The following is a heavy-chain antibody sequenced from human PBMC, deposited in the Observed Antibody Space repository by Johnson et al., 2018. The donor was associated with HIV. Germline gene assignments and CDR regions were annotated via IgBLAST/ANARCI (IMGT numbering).Heavy chain of an antibody. Sequence: VQLVESGGGMVKPGGSLRLSCAASGFTVSSNYMSWVRQAPGKGLEWVSLIYSGGTTYYADSVKGRFTISRDNSKNTLYLQMNSLRAEDTAVYYCAKDQHIVVVTADDAFDIWGQGTMVTVSS. CDR1: GFTVSSNY. D-gene: IGHD2-21*02. J-gene: IGHJ3*02. CDR2: IYSGGTT. CDR3: AKDQHIVVVTADDAFDI. V-gene: IGHV3-66*02.